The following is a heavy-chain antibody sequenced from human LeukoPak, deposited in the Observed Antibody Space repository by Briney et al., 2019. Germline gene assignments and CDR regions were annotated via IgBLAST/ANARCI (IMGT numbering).Heavy chain of an antibody. Sequence: GGSLRLSCAASGFSFSNFAMSWVRQAPGKGLEWVSAISGSGETTYYADSVKGRFTISRDTSKNTLYLQMNSLRAEDPAVYYCAKDVAAGLRGYFDYWGQGTLVTVSS. CDR3: AKDVAAGLRGYFDY. CDR2: ISGSGETT. V-gene: IGHV3-23*01. J-gene: IGHJ4*02. CDR1: GFSFSNFA. D-gene: IGHD4-17*01.